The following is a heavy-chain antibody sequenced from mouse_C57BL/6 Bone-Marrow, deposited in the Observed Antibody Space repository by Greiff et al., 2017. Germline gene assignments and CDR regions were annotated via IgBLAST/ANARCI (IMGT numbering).Heavy chain of an antibody. CDR1: GFTFSSYG. Sequence: EVQVVESGGDLVKPGGSLKLSCAASGFTFSSYGMSWVRQTPDKRLEWVATISSGGSYTYSPDSVKGRFTISRDNAKNTLYLQMSSLKSEDTAMYYCARPYDYDDGYYYAMDYWGQGTSVTVSS. J-gene: IGHJ4*01. V-gene: IGHV5-6*01. D-gene: IGHD2-4*01. CDR3: ARPYDYDDGYYYAMDY. CDR2: ISSGGSYT.